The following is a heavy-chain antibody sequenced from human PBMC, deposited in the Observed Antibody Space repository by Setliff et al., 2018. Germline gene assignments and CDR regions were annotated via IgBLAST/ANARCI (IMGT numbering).Heavy chain of an antibody. J-gene: IGHJ3*02. Sequence: GGSLRLSCEASGFTFSSYTMTWVRQAPGEGLEWVSGISARTGLTYYADSVKGRFTISRDNAKNSLYLQMNSLRAEDTAVYYCARSLVTAGDAFDIWGQGTMVTVSS. CDR3: ARSLVTAGDAFDI. CDR2: ISARTGLT. V-gene: IGHV3-21*04. CDR1: GFTFSSYT. D-gene: IGHD2-21*02.